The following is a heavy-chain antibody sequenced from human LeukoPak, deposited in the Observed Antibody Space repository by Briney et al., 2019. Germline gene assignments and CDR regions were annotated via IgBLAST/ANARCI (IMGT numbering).Heavy chain of an antibody. V-gene: IGHV4-34*01. D-gene: IGHD1/OR15-1a*01. CDR1: GESLRGYY. J-gene: IGHJ4*02. CDR2: INHSGST. CDR3: ARCRCGKQIDY. Sequence: PSETLSLTCAVYGESLRGYYWSWIRQPPGKGLEWIGEINHSGSTNYNPSLKSRVTISVDTSKNQFSLKLSSVTAADTAVYYCARCRCGKQIDYWGQGTLVTVSS.